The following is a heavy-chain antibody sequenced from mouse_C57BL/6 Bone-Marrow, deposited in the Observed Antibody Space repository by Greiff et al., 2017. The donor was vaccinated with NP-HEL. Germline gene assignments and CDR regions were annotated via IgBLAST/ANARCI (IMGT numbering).Heavy chain of an antibody. V-gene: IGHV5-6*01. CDR1: GFTFSSYG. J-gene: IGHJ3*01. CDR3: ASFTTPWFAY. CDR2: ISSGGSYT. Sequence: EVKVVESGGDLVKPGGSLKLSCAASGFTFSSYGMSWVRQTPDKRLEWVATISSGGSYTYYPDSVKGRFTISRDNAKNTLYLQMSSLKSEDTAMYYCASFTTPWFAYWGQGTLVTVSA. D-gene: IGHD1-1*01.